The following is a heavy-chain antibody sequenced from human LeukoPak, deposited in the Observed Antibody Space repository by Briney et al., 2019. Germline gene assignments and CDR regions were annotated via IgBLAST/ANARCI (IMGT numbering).Heavy chain of an antibody. CDR1: GFTFSSYG. CDR2: ISGSGGST. J-gene: IGHJ6*03. V-gene: IGHV3-23*01. CDR3: ANQLRGYYYYYMDV. Sequence: PGGSLRLSCAASGFTFSSYGMSWVRQAPGKGLEWVSAISGSGGSTYYADSVKGRFTISRDNSKNTLYLQMNSLRAEDTAVYYCANQLRGYYYYYMDVWGKGTTVTISS. D-gene: IGHD4-17*01.